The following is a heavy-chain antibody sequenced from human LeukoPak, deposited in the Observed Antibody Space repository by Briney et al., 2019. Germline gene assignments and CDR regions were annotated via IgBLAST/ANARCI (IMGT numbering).Heavy chain of an antibody. D-gene: IGHD2-2*01. CDR1: GYSFNDYH. J-gene: IGHJ4*02. CDR2: INPNSGVT. Sequence: ASVKVSCKASGYSFNDYHIHWVRQAPGQGLEWMGWINPNSGVTNSAQKFQGRVTMTRDTSISTAHMELSRLRSDDTAVYYCEGRDCSRTNCLYYFDGWGQGTLVTVSS. CDR3: EGRDCSRTNCLYYFDG. V-gene: IGHV1-2*02.